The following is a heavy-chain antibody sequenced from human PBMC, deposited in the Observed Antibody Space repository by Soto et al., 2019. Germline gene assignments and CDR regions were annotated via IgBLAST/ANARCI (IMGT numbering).Heavy chain of an antibody. J-gene: IGHJ6*02. CDR2: IYPGDSDT. Sequence: GESLKISCKGSGYSFTSYWIGWVRHMPGKGLEWMGIIYPGDSDTRYSPSFQGQVTISADKSISTDYLQWSSLKASDTAMYYCARQTLGTVTTPYSYYGMDVWGQGTTVTVSS. CDR1: GYSFTSYW. CDR3: ARQTLGTVTTPYSYYGMDV. D-gene: IGHD4-17*01. V-gene: IGHV5-51*01.